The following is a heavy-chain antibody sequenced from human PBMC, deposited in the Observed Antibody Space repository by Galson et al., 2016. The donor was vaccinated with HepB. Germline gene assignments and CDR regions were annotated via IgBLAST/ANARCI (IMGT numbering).Heavy chain of an antibody. J-gene: IGHJ6*02. CDR3: ARDRTTRVSTSSFDYGMDV. CDR1: GGTFSSFA. Sequence: KASGGTFSSFAISWVRQAPGQGLEWMGGIIPLLGTANYAQKFQGRVTITADESTSTAYMDLSSLRSEDTAVYYRARDRTTRVSTSSFDYGMDVGGQGTTVTVSS. CDR2: IIPLLGTA. V-gene: IGHV1-69*01. D-gene: IGHD2-2*01.